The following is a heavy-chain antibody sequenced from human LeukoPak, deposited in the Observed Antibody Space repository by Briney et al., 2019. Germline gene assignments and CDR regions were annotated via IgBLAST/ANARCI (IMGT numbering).Heavy chain of an antibody. CDR2: IYYRGST. D-gene: IGHD2-15*01. J-gene: IGHJ4*02. CDR1: GGSISSYY. V-gene: IGHV4-59*08. Sequence: ETLSLTCTVSGGSISSYYWSWIRQPPGKGLEWIGYIYYRGSTNYNPSLKSRVTISVDTSKNQFSLKLSSVTAADTAVYYCARQRFSLYYFDYWGQGTLVTVSS. CDR3: ARQRFSLYYFDY.